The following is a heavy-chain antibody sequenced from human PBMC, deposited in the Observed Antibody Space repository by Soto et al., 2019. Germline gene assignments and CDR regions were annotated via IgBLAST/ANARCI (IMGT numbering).Heavy chain of an antibody. D-gene: IGHD7-27*01. V-gene: IGHV4-4*02. J-gene: IGHJ6*02. CDR1: GVSIVSNNW. Sequence: SETLSHTCAVSGVSIVSNNWWTWVRQPPGRGLEWIGEIYHSGSTKYNPSLKSRVTISVDKSKNQFSLILSSVTAADTAVYYCATCQLGEYYYAMDAWGQGTTVT. CDR3: ATCQLGEYYYAMDA. CDR2: IYHSGST.